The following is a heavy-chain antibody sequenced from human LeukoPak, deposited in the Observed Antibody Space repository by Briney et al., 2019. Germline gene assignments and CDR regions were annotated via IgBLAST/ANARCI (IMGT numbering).Heavy chain of an antibody. D-gene: IGHD3-22*01. J-gene: IGHJ4*02. CDR2: ISTTSSSTI. Sequence: GGSLRLSCAASGFTFSDYSMNWVRQAPGKGLEWVSYISTTSSSTIYYADSGKGRFTISRDNAKNSLYLQMNSLRAEDTAVYYCARDRGSSGYHFDYWGQGTLVTVSS. V-gene: IGHV3-48*01. CDR1: GFTFSDYS. CDR3: ARDRGSSGYHFDY.